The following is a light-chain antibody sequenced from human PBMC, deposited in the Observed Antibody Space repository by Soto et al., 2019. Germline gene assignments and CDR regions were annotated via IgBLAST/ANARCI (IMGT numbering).Light chain of an antibody. J-gene: IGKJ1*01. CDR3: QQYGSSPWT. V-gene: IGKV3-20*01. CDR1: QSVSSTY. CDR2: GTS. Sequence: EIVLTQSPGTLSLSPGERATLSCRASQSVSSTYLAWYQQKPGQAPSLLIYGTSSRATGVPDRFGGSGSGTDFTLTISSLEPEDFAVYYCQQYGSSPWTFGEGTKVEIK.